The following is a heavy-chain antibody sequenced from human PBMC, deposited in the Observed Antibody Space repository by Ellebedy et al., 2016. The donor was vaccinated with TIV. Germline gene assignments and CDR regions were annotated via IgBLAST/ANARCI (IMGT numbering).Heavy chain of an antibody. CDR2: ISYDGSNK. V-gene: IGHV3-30*03. Sequence: PGGSLRLSCAASGFTFSSYGMHWVRQAPGKGLEWVAVISYDGSNKYYADSVKGRFTVSRDDSKSIAYLHMNSLKTEDTAVYYCTRGRSEMATTFDYWGQGTLVAVSS. CDR1: GFTFSSYG. D-gene: IGHD5-24*01. J-gene: IGHJ4*02. CDR3: TRGRSEMATTFDY.